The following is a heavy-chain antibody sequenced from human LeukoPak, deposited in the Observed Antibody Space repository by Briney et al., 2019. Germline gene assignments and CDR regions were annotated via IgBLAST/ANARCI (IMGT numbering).Heavy chain of an antibody. CDR2: IVSNGDST. J-gene: IGHJ4*02. CDR1: GFTFSRYG. V-gene: IGHV3-64*04. D-gene: IGHD2-2*01. CDR3: ARDRQLHYFDY. Sequence: GGSLRLSCSASGFTFSRYGMHWVRQAPGKGLEYVSAIVSNGDSTYYADSVKGRFTISRDNAKNTLYLQMNSLRAEDTGVYYCARDRQLHYFDYWGQGTLVTVSS.